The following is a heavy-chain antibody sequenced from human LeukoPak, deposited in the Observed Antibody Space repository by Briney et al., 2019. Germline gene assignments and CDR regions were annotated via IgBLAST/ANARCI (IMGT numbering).Heavy chain of an antibody. CDR3: VSEPYLGRGFDY. Sequence: GGSLRLSCAASGFTFSSYSMNWVRQAPGKGLEWVSSISSSSTYIYYADSVKGRFTISRDNAKNSLFLQMNSLRAEDTVVYYCVSEPYLGRGFDYWGQGTLVTVSS. CDR1: GFTFSSYS. J-gene: IGHJ4*02. CDR2: ISSSSTYI. V-gene: IGHV3-21*01. D-gene: IGHD7-27*01.